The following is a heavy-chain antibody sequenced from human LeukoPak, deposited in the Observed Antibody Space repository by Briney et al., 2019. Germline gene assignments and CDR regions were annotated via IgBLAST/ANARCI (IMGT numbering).Heavy chain of an antibody. J-gene: IGHJ4*02. CDR2: IDWDDDK. CDR3: ARIRSVGFRELYVDY. CDR1: GFSLRTSGMC. V-gene: IGHV2-70*11. Sequence: SGPTLVKPTQTLTLTCTFSGFSLRTSGMCVSWIRQPPGKALEWLARIDWDDDKYYSTSLKTRLTISKDTSKNQVVLTMTNMDPVDTATYYCARIRSVGFRELYVDYWGQGTLVTVSS. D-gene: IGHD3-10*01.